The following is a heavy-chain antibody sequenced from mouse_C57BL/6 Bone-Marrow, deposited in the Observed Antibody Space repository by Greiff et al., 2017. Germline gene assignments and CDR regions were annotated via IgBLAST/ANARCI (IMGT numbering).Heavy chain of an antibody. CDR2: IDPENGDT. V-gene: IGHV14-4*01. Sequence: EVQLVESGAELVRPGASVKLSCTASGFNIKDDYMHWVKQRPEQGLEWIGWIDPENGDTEYASKFQGKATITADTSSNTAYLQLSSLTSEDTAVYYCTRDYYGSSPFAYWGQGTLVTVSA. D-gene: IGHD1-1*01. CDR1: GFNIKDDY. CDR3: TRDYYGSSPFAY. J-gene: IGHJ3*01.